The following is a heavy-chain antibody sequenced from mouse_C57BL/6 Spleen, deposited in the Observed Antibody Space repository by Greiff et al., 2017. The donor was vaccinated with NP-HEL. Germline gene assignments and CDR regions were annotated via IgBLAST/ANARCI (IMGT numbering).Heavy chain of an antibody. J-gene: IGHJ2*01. CDR1: GFTFSSYA. CDR3: TRANWDVSFDY. CDR2: ISSGGDYI. Sequence: EVKVEESGEGLVKPGGSLKLSCAASGFTFSSYAMSWVRQTPEKRLEWVAYISSGGDYIYYADTVKGRFTISRDNARNTLYLQMSSLKSEDTAMYYCTRANWDVSFDYWGQGTTLTVSS. D-gene: IGHD4-1*01. V-gene: IGHV5-9-1*02.